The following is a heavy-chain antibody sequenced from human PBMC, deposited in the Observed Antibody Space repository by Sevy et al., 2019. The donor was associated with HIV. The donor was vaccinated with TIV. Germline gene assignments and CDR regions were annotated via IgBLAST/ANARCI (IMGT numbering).Heavy chain of an antibody. CDR1: GYTLTSHY. D-gene: IGHD5-12*01. CDR2: INPTNGGT. V-gene: IGHV1-2*02. J-gene: IGHJ4*02. Sequence: ASVKVSCKASGYTLTSHYMHWVRQAPGQGLEWMGWINPTNGGTHYGQKFQGRLTMTRDTSISTAYMELSSLRSEDTAVYYCARSAYSGSYSDHWGQGTLVTVSS. CDR3: ARSAYSGSYSDH.